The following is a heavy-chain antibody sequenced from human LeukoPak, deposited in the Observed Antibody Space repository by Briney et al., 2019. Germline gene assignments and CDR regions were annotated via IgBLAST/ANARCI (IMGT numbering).Heavy chain of an antibody. V-gene: IGHV1-69*13. D-gene: IGHD3-10*01. Sequence: GASVKVSCKASGGTFSSYAISWVRQAPGQGLEWMGGIIPIFGTANYAQKFQGRVTITADESTSTAYMELSSLRSEDTAVYYCARGPTMVRGVILYYFDYWGQGTLVTVSS. CDR1: GGTFSSYA. CDR2: IIPIFGTA. J-gene: IGHJ4*02. CDR3: ARGPTMVRGVILYYFDY.